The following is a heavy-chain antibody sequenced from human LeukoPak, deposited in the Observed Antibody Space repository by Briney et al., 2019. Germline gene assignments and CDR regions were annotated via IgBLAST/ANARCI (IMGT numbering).Heavy chain of an antibody. D-gene: IGHD4-23*01. CDR3: ATDGGTVVTPAYYYYYMDV. Sequence: ASVKVSCKASGYTFTSYYMHWVRQAPGQGLEWMGIINPSGGSTSYAQKFQGRVTMTEDTSTDTAYMELSSLRSEDTAVYYCATDGGTVVTPAYYYYYMDVWGKGTTVTVSS. CDR2: INPSGGST. J-gene: IGHJ6*03. CDR1: GYTFTSYY. V-gene: IGHV1-46*01.